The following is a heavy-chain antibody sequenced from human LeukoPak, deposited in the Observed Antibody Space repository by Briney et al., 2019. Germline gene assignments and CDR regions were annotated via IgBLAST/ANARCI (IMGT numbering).Heavy chain of an antibody. D-gene: IGHD3-22*01. CDR2: IIPILGIA. CDR1: GGTFSSYA. J-gene: IGHJ4*02. Sequence: GASVKVSCKASGGTFSSYAIIWVRQAPGQGLEWMGRIIPILGIANYAQKFQGRVTITADKSASTAYMELSSLRSEDTAVYYCARDYYDSSGYYFDYWGQGTLVTVSS. CDR3: ARDYYDSSGYYFDY. V-gene: IGHV1-69*04.